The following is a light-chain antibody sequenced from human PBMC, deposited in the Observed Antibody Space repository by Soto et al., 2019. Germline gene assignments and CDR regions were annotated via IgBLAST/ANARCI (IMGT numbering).Light chain of an antibody. J-gene: IGLJ3*02. CDR2: EVS. Sequence: QSALTQPASVSGSPGQSITISCTGTSRDVGGYNYVSWYQQHPGKAPKLMIYEVSNRPSGVSNRLSGSKSGNTASLTISGLQAEDEADYYCSSYTSSSTLVFGGGTKLTVL. CDR3: SSYTSSSTLV. CDR1: SRDVGGYNY. V-gene: IGLV2-14*01.